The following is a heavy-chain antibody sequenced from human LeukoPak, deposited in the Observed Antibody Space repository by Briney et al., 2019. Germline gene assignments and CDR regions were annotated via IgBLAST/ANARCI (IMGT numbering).Heavy chain of an antibody. D-gene: IGHD4-17*01. CDR2: IDPSSSYI. Sequence: PGGSLRLSCAGSGFTVSSNYMSWVRQAPGKGLEWVSSIDPSSSYIYYADSVRGRFTISRDNAQNSLYLQVNSLRAEDTAVYYCTRGSYGDYEYWGQGTLVTVSS. CDR3: TRGSYGDYEY. V-gene: IGHV3-21*01. CDR1: GFTVSSNY. J-gene: IGHJ4*02.